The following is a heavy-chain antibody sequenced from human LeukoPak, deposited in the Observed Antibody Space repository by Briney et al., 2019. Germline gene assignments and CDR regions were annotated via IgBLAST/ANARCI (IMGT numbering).Heavy chain of an antibody. V-gene: IGHV3-23*01. CDR3: AKGSYSSGWYNWFDP. CDR1: GFTFSSYA. D-gene: IGHD6-19*01. CDR2: ISGSGGST. Sequence: GGSLRLSCAASGFTFSSYAMSWVRQAPGKGLEWVSAISGSGGSTYYADSVKGRFTISRDNSKNTLYLQMNTLRAEDTAVYYCAKGSYSSGWYNWFDPWGQGTLVTVSS. J-gene: IGHJ5*02.